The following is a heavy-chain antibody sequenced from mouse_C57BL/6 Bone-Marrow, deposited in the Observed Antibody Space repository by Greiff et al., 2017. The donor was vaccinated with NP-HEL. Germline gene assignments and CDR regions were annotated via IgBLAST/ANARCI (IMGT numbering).Heavy chain of an antibody. CDR3: ARRVLCPYWYFDV. Sequence: QVHVKQPGTELVKPGASVKLSCKASGYTFTSYWMHWVKQRPGQGLEWIGNINPSNGGTNYNEKFKSKATLTVDKSSSTAYMQLSSLTSADSAVYYCARRVLCPYWYFDVWGTGTTVTVSS. D-gene: IGHD1-1*02. J-gene: IGHJ1*03. CDR2: INPSNGGT. CDR1: GYTFTSYW. V-gene: IGHV1-53*01.